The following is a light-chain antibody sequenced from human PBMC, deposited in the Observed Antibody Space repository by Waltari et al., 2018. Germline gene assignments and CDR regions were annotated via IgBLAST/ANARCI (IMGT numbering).Light chain of an antibody. CDR3: QHYLRLPAT. V-gene: IGKV3-20*01. CDR2: GAS. J-gene: IGKJ1*01. Sequence: EIVLTQSPGTLSLSPGERATLSCRASQSVRRALAWYQQKPGNAPRLLIYGASNRATVIPDRFSGSGSGTDFSLTISSLEPEDFAVYYCQHYLRLPATFGQGTKVEIK. CDR1: QSVRRA.